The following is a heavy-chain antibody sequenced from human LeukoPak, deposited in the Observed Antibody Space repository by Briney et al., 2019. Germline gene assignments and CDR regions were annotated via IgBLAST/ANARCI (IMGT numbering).Heavy chain of an antibody. CDR2: IYYSGST. CDR1: GGSISSSSYY. V-gene: IGHV4-39*01. Sequence: PSETLSLTCTVSGGSISSSSYYWGWIRQPPGKGLEWIGSIYYSGSTYYNPSLKSRVTISVDTSKNQFSLKLSSVTAADTAVYYCARHLDKRAITMIVVHDYWGQGTLVTVSS. CDR3: ARHLDKRAITMIVVHDY. D-gene: IGHD3-22*01. J-gene: IGHJ4*02.